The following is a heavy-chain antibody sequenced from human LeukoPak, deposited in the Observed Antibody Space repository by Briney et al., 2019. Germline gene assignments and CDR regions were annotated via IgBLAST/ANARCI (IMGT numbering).Heavy chain of an antibody. Sequence: QPGGSLRLSCAASGFTFSSYGMHRVRQAPGKGLEWVAVISYDGSNKYYADSVKGRFTISRDNSKNTLYLQMNSLRAEDTAVYYCAYSTSCYLHPLPCPDAFDIWGQGTMVTVSS. CDR3: AYSTSCYLHPLPCPDAFDI. CDR1: GFTFSSYG. J-gene: IGHJ3*02. D-gene: IGHD2-2*01. V-gene: IGHV3-30*03. CDR2: ISYDGSNK.